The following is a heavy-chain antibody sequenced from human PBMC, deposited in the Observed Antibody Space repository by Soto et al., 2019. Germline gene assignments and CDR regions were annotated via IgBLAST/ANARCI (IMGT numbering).Heavy chain of an antibody. J-gene: IGHJ6*02. CDR2: ISYDGSNK. V-gene: IGHV3-30*18. CDR3: AKQDPGYGMDV. Sequence: QVQLVESGGGVVQPGRSLRLSCAASGFTFSSYGMHWVRQAPGKGLEWVAVISYDGSNKYYADSVKGRFTISRDNSKNTLYRQMNSLRAEDTAVYYCAKQDPGYGMDVWGQGTTVTGSS. CDR1: GFTFSSYG.